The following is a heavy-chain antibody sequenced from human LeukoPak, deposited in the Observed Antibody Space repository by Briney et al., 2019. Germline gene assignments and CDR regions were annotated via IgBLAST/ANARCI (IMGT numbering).Heavy chain of an antibody. CDR2: INSDGSST. CDR3: AKGARPENYYYYYMDV. CDR1: GFTFSSYW. Sequence: GGSLRLSCAASGFTFSSYWMHWVRQAPGKGLVWVSRINSDGSSTSYADSVKGRFTISRDNAKNTLYLQMNSLRAEDMALYYCAKGARPENYYYYYMDVWGKGTTVTVSS. D-gene: IGHD6-6*01. J-gene: IGHJ6*03. V-gene: IGHV3-74*01.